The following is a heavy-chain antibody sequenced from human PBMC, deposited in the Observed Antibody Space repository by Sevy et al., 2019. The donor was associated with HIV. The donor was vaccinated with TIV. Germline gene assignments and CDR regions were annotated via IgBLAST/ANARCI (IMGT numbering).Heavy chain of an antibody. CDR2: ISGSSSSTNI. D-gene: IGHD6-13*01. Sequence: GGSLRLSCVASGFTCNTYSMNWVRQAPGKGLEWVSYISGSSSSTNIYYADSVKGRFTISRDNVKNSLYLPMNTLRDEDTAVYYCVRPRGGSRNADYFDHWGRGTLVTVSS. CDR3: VRPRGGSRNADYFDH. J-gene: IGHJ4*02. CDR1: GFTCNTYS. V-gene: IGHV3-48*02.